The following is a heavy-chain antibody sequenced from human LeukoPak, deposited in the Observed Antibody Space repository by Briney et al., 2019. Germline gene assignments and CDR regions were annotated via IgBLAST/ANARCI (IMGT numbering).Heavy chain of an antibody. D-gene: IGHD3-9*01. V-gene: IGHV1-2*02. CDR1: GYTFTGYY. Sequence: GASVKVSCKASGYTFTGYYMHWVRQAPGQGLEWMGWINPNSGGTNYAQKFQGRVTMIRDTSISTAYMELRSLTSDDTAVYYCARETYSNILTGTDYWGPGTLVTVSS. CDR3: ARETYSNILTGTDY. CDR2: INPNSGGT. J-gene: IGHJ4*02.